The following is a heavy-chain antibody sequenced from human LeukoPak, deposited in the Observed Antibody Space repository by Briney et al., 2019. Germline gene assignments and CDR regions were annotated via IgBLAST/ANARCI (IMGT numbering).Heavy chain of an antibody. Sequence: GGSLRLFCAASGFTFSSYWMHWVRQAPGKGLVWVSRINSDGSSTTYADSVKGRFTISRDNAKNTLYLQMNSLRAEDTAVYYCARGSARSGWYPKYWGQGTLVTVSS. V-gene: IGHV3-74*01. CDR1: GFTFSSYW. J-gene: IGHJ4*02. CDR3: ARGSARSGWYPKY. D-gene: IGHD6-19*01. CDR2: INSDGSST.